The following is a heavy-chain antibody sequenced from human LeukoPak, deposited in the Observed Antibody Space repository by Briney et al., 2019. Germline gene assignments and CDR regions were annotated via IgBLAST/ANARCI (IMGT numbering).Heavy chain of an antibody. Sequence: GGSLGLSCAAPGSIVRTNYMSWVRPGPGKGPGWVSVIYGGGTTFYADSVKGRFTISRDNSKDTLYLQMNSLRAEDTALYYCARARSWPEHAFDIWGQGTMVTVSS. V-gene: IGHV3-53*01. J-gene: IGHJ3*02. CDR3: ARARSWPEHAFDI. D-gene: IGHD5-24*01. CDR1: GSIVRTNY. CDR2: IYGGGTT.